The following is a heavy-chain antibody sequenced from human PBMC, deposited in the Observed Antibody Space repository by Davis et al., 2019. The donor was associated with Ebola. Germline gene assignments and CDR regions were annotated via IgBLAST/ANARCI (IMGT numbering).Heavy chain of an antibody. J-gene: IGHJ5*02. CDR3: AKDSVVVIASWTGDWFDP. CDR2: ISSSSSYI. D-gene: IGHD2-21*01. V-gene: IGHV3-21*04. Sequence: GESLKISCAASGFTFSSYSMNWVRQAPGKGLEWVSSISSSSSYIYYADSVKGRFTISRDNAKNSLYLQMNSLRAEDTAVYYCAKDSVVVIASWTGDWFDPWGQGTLVTVSS. CDR1: GFTFSSYS.